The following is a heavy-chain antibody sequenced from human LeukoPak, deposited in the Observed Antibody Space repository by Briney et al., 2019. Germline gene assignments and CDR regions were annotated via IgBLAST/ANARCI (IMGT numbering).Heavy chain of an antibody. CDR2: IIPIFGTA. V-gene: IGHV1-69*05. CDR3: ARERDGYNYGVDY. J-gene: IGHJ4*02. CDR1: GGTFSSYA. D-gene: IGHD5-24*01. Sequence: SVKVSCKASGGTFSSYAISWVRQAPGQGLEWMGRIIPIFGTANYAQKFQGRVTITTDESTSTAYMELNSLRSEDTAVYYCARERDGYNYGVDYWGQGTLVTVSS.